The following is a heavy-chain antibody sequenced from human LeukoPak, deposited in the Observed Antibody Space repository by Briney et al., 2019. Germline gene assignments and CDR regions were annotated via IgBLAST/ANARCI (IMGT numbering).Heavy chain of an antibody. D-gene: IGHD1-26*01. CDR2: ISAYNGNT. V-gene: IGHV1-18*01. CDR3: ARGPRIVGATVPEY. Sequence: ASVKVSCKASGYTFTSYGISWVRQAPGQGLEWMGWISAYNGNTNYAQKLQGRVTMTTDTSTSTAYMELSRLRSDDTAVYYCARGPRIVGATVPEYWGQGTLVTVSS. J-gene: IGHJ4*02. CDR1: GYTFTSYG.